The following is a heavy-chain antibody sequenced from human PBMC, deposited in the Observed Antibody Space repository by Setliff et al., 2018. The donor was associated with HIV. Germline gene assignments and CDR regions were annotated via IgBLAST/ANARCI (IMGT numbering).Heavy chain of an antibody. CDR1: GGSFSGYY. J-gene: IGHJ5*02. D-gene: IGHD2-21*02. V-gene: IGHV4-39*01. Sequence: PSETLSLTCAVFGGSFSGYYWGWIRQPPGKGLEWIGSLYYSGSTYYNPSLKSRVTISVDTSKNQFSLKLSSVTAADTAVYYCAGSIVVVTAAPLTWGQGTLVTVSS. CDR2: LYYSGST. CDR3: AGSIVVVTAAPLT.